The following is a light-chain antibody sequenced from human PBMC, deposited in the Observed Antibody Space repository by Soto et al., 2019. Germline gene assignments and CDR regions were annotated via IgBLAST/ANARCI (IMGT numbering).Light chain of an antibody. CDR2: GAS. J-gene: IGKJ3*01. CDR1: QSVSSSY. Sequence: EIVLTQSPGTLSLSPGERATLSCRASQSVSSSYLAWYQQKPGQAPRLLIYGASSRATGIPDRFSGSGSGTDFTLTISRLEPEDFAVYYCQQYGSSPPEPTIFTFGPGTKVDIK. V-gene: IGKV3-20*01. CDR3: QQYGSSPPEPTIFT.